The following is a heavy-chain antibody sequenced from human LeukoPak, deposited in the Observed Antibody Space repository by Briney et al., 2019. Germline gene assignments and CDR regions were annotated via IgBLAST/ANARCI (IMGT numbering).Heavy chain of an antibody. Sequence: PSETLSLTCTVSGVSISSYYWSWIRQPPGKGLEWIGYIYYSGSTNYNPSLKSRVTISVDTSKNQFSLKLSSVTAADTAVYYCARAIPYNWNALGASGFDPWGQGTLVTVSS. J-gene: IGHJ5*02. D-gene: IGHD1-1*01. V-gene: IGHV4-59*01. CDR2: IYYSGST. CDR3: ARAIPYNWNALGASGFDP. CDR1: GVSISSYY.